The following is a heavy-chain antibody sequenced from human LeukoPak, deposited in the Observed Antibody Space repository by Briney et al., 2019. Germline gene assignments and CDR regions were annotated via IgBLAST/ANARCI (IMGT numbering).Heavy chain of an antibody. CDR1: GGSISSGGYY. J-gene: IGHJ3*02. V-gene: IGHV4-31*03. D-gene: IGHD3-10*01. Sequence: SETLSLTCTVSGGSISSGGYYWSWIRQHPGKGLEWIGYIYYSGSTNYNPSLKSRVTISVDTSKNQFSLKLSSVTAADTAVYYCARGGITMVRARRAFDIWGQGTMVTVSS. CDR3: ARGGITMVRARRAFDI. CDR2: IYYSGST.